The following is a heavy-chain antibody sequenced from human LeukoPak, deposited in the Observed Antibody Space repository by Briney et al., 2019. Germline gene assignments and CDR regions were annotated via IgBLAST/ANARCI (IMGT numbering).Heavy chain of an antibody. V-gene: IGHV4-39*07. J-gene: IGHJ6*02. CDR3: CSFYSSSGYRGRYSMDV. Sequence: SETLSLTCTVSGGSISSSSYYWAWIRQPPGKGLEWIGSIYYTGSTYYTSSLKSRVTISVDTSKNQFSLRLNSVTAADTAVYYCCSFYSSSGYRGRYSMDVWGQGTTVTVSS. D-gene: IGHD6-13*01. CDR2: IYYTGST. CDR1: GGSISSSSYY.